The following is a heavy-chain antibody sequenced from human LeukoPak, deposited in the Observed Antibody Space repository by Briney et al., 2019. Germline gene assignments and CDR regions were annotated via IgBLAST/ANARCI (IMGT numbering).Heavy chain of an antibody. CDR1: GGSISSYY. Sequence: SETLSLTYTVSGGSISSYYWSWIRQPPGKGLEWIGYIYYSGSTNYNPSLESRVAISVDTSKNQFSLKLSSVTAADTAVYYCARDVTHWGQGTLVTVSS. CDR2: IYYSGST. V-gene: IGHV4-59*01. CDR3: ARDVTH. D-gene: IGHD1-14*01. J-gene: IGHJ4*02.